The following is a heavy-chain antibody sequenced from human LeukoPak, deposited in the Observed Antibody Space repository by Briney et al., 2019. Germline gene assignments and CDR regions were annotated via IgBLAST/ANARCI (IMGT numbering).Heavy chain of an antibody. Sequence: PGGSLILSCAAAGFTFSSYWMHWVGQASGQGLVWVSRINSDGSDTNSADSVKGRFTISRDNAKNTVYLQMNSLRAEDTAVYYCVRGLGSGYSYAYGVYWGQGTLVTVSS. J-gene: IGHJ4*02. V-gene: IGHV3-74*01. CDR3: VRGLGSGYSYAYGVY. D-gene: IGHD5-18*01. CDR2: INSDGSDT. CDR1: GFTFSSYW.